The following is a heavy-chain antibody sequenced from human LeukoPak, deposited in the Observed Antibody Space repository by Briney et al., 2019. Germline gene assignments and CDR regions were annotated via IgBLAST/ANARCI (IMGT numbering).Heavy chain of an antibody. J-gene: IGHJ4*02. CDR2: INPNSGGT. V-gene: IGHV1-2*02. CDR3: ARSGDFWSGYYRFDY. D-gene: IGHD3-3*01. CDR1: GYTFTGYY. Sequence: ASVKVSCKASGYTFTGYYMHWVRQAPGQGLEWMGWINPNSGGTNYAQKFQGRVTMTRDTSISTAYMELSRLRSDDTAVYYCARSGDFWSGYYRFDYWGQGTLVTVSS.